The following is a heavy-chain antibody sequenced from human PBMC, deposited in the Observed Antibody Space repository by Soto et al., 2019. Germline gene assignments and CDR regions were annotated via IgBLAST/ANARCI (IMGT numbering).Heavy chain of an antibody. J-gene: IGHJ5*02. CDR2: IYHSGST. D-gene: IGHD4-4*01. CDR1: GGSISSGGYS. CDR3: ASSHYDYSNYPNWFDP. Sequence: PSETLSLTCAVSGGSISSGGYSWSWIRQPPGKGLEWIGYIYHSGSTYYNPSLKSRVTISVDRSKNQFSLKLSSVTAADTAVYYCASSHYDYSNYPNWFDPWGQGTLVTVSS. V-gene: IGHV4-30-2*01.